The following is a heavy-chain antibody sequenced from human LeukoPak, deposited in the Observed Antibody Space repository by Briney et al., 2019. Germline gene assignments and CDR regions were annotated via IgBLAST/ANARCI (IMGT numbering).Heavy chain of an antibody. CDR2: IYYSGST. V-gene: IGHV4-59*01. D-gene: IGHD3-3*01. CDR3: ARAPPYYDFWSGSLPYYMDV. J-gene: IGHJ6*03. Sequence: SETLSLTCTVSGGSISSYYWSWIRQPPGKGLEWIGSIYYSGSTNYNPSLKSRVTISVDTSKNQFSLKLSSVTAADTAVYYCARAPPYYDFWSGSLPYYMDVWGKGTTVTVSS. CDR1: GGSISSYY.